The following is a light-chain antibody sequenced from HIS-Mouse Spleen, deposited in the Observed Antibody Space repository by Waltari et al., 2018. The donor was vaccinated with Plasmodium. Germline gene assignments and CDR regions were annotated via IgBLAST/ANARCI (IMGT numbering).Light chain of an antibody. J-gene: IGLJ2*01. Sequence: SYELTQPPPLSVSPGQTATIPCSAANLGDNYACWYQHKPGQSPVLVIYQDSKRPSGIPERFSGSNSGNTATLTIGRTQAMDEADYYCQAWDSSTVVFGGGTKLTVL. CDR3: QAWDSSTVV. CDR1: NLGDNY. V-gene: IGLV3-1*01. CDR2: QDS.